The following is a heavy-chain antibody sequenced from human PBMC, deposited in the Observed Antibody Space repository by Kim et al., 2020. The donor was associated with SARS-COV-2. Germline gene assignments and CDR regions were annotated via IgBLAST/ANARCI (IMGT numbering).Heavy chain of an antibody. CDR1: GYTFTSYA. CDR3: ARDRRTTIFGVVIIPTNWFDP. J-gene: IGHJ5*02. Sequence: ASVKVSCKASGYTFTSYAMNWVRQAPGQGLEWMGWINTNTGNPTYVQGFTGRFVFSLDTSVSTAYLQISSLKAEDTAVYYCARDRRTTIFGVVIIPTNWFDPWGQGTLVTVSS. V-gene: IGHV7-4-1*02. D-gene: IGHD3-3*01. CDR2: INTNTGNP.